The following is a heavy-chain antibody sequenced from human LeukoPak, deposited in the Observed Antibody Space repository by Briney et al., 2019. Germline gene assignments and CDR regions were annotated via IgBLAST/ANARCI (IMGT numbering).Heavy chain of an antibody. CDR2: IYYSGST. V-gene: IGHV4-39*07. CDR1: GRSISSSSYY. Sequence: SETLSLTCTVSGRSISSSSYYWGWLRQPPGKGLEWIGSIYYSGSTYYNPSLKSRVTISVDTSKNQFSLKLSSVTAADTAVYYCAAKDSSGESAFDYWGQGTLVTV. CDR3: AAKDSSGESAFDY. D-gene: IGHD3-22*01. J-gene: IGHJ4*02.